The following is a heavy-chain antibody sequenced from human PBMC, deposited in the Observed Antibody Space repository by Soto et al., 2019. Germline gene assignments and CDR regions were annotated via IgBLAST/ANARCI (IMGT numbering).Heavy chain of an antibody. V-gene: IGHV3-11*06. D-gene: IGHD5-18*01. CDR2: ISPKSTYR. CDR3: ARDGYSYGAFDY. Sequence: GGSLRLSCATSGFPFSDYYMSWIRQAPGKGLEWLSHISPKSTYRNYADSVKGRFTISRDNTKSSLFLQMNSLGVEDTAVYYCARDGYSYGAFDYWGQGTLVTVSS. J-gene: IGHJ4*02. CDR1: GFPFSDYY.